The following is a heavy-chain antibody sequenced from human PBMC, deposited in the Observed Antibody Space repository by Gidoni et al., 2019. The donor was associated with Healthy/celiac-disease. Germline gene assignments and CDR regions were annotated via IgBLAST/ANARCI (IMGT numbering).Heavy chain of an antibody. CDR3: ARQAFTVTPFDP. D-gene: IGHD4-17*01. J-gene: IGHJ5*02. V-gene: IGHV4-34*01. Sequence: QVQLQQWGAGLLKPSETLSLTCAVYGGSFSGYYWSWIRQPPGKGLEWIGEINHSGSTNYNPSLKSRVTISVDTSKNQFSLKLSSVTAADTAVYYCARQAFTVTPFDPWGQGTLVTVSS. CDR2: INHSGST. CDR1: GGSFSGYY.